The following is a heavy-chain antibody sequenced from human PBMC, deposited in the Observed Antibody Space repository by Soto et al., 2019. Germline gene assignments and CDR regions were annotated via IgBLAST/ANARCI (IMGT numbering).Heavy chain of an antibody. D-gene: IGHD3-22*01. Sequence: PGGSLRLSCAASGFTFSRYWMSWVRQAPGKGLEWVANIKEDGSQKWYVDSVKGRFTISRDNAKNSLYLQINSLRAEDTAVYYCARGDYYDSSGPFSDAFDIWGQGTMVTVS. J-gene: IGHJ3*02. V-gene: IGHV3-7*04. CDR3: ARGDYYDSSGPFSDAFDI. CDR2: IKEDGSQK. CDR1: GFTFSRYW.